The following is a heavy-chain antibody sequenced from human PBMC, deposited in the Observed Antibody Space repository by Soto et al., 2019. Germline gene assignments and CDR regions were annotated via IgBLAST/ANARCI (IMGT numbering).Heavy chain of an antibody. D-gene: IGHD3-22*01. Sequence: PGGSLXLSCAASEFXFSNYAMSWVRQAPGKGLEWVSAISYGGGTTYYADSVKGRFTISRDNSKNTLYLQMNSLRAEDTAVYYCAKNPGYYYDSTGYHFDYWGQGTLVTVSS. J-gene: IGHJ4*02. CDR2: ISYGGGTT. CDR1: EFXFSNYA. CDR3: AKNPGYYYDSTGYHFDY. V-gene: IGHV3-23*01.